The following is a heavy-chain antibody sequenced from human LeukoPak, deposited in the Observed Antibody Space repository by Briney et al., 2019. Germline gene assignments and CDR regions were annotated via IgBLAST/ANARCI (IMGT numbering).Heavy chain of an antibody. Sequence: SGTLSLTCAVSGGSISSSNWWSWVRQPPGKGLEWIGEIYHSGSTNYNPSLKSRVTISVDTSKNQFSLKLSSVTAADTAVYYCARVLMYYDFWSGYRDAFDIWGQGTMVTVSS. CDR2: IYHSGST. J-gene: IGHJ3*02. CDR3: ARVLMYYDFWSGYRDAFDI. V-gene: IGHV4-4*02. CDR1: GGSISSSNW. D-gene: IGHD3-3*01.